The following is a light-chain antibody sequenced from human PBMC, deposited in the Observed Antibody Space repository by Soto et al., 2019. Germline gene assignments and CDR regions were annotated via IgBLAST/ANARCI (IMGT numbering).Light chain of an antibody. CDR2: AAS. CDR1: QSISNF. Sequence: DIQMTQSPSSLSASVGDRVTITCRASQSISNFLNWYQVKPGKAPKLLIYAASSLQSGVPSRFGGSESGTDFTLTVSSLQPEDFATYYCQQSYSAPYTFGQGTKLEIK. V-gene: IGKV1-39*01. J-gene: IGKJ2*01. CDR3: QQSYSAPYT.